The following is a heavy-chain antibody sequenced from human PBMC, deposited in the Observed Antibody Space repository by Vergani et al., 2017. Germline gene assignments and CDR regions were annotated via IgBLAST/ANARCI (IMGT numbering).Heavy chain of an antibody. V-gene: IGHV3-11*05. CDR3: ARLSRYSSDDLDY. CDR2: ISSSSSYT. J-gene: IGHJ4*02. D-gene: IGHD6-19*01. CDR1: GFTFSDYY. Sequence: VQLVESGGGLVQPGGSLRLSCAASGFTFSDYYMSWIRQAPGKGLEWVSYISSSSSYTNYADSVKGRFTISRDNAKNSLYLQMNSLRAEDTAVYYCARLSRYSSDDLDYWGQGTLVTVSS.